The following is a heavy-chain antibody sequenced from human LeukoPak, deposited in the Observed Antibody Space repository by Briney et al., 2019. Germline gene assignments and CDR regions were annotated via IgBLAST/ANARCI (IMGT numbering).Heavy chain of an antibody. J-gene: IGHJ5*02. D-gene: IGHD2-8*01. CDR1: GGSISSGDYY. CDR2: IYYSGST. Sequence: SETLSLTCTVSGGSISSGDYYWNWIRQPPGKGLEWIGYIYYSGSTYYNPSLKSRVTISVDTSKNQFSLKLSSVTAADTAVYYCARANGAVYGRGDWFDPWGQGTLVTVSS. V-gene: IGHV4-30-4*01. CDR3: ARANGAVYGRGDWFDP.